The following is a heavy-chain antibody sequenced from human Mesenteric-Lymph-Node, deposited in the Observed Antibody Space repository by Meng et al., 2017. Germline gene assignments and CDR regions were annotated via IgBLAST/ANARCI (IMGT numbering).Heavy chain of an antibody. Sequence: ASVKVSCKASGYIFISHGISWGRQAPGQGLEWMGWISAYNGNTNYAQKLQGRVTMTTDTSTSTAYMELRSLRSDDTAVYYCARLSRDYYGSGSYYTPGGFDYWGQGTLVTVSS. V-gene: IGHV1-18*01. CDR1: GYIFISHG. J-gene: IGHJ4*02. D-gene: IGHD3-10*01. CDR2: ISAYNGNT. CDR3: ARLSRDYYGSGSYYTPGGFDY.